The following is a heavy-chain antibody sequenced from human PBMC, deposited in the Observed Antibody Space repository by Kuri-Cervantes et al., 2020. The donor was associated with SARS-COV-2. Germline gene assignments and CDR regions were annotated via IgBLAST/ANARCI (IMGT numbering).Heavy chain of an antibody. Sequence: LRLSCNVTGDSIGNGKYYWSWIRQRPGKGLEWIGYIYYTGGTYYSPSLNSRVTISVDTFKNQFSLKMTSLTAADTALYFCARGSTTSRYHFDYWGLGTLVTVSS. CDR2: IYYTGGT. CDR3: ARGSTTSRYHFDY. D-gene: IGHD2/OR15-2a*01. CDR1: GDSIGNGKYY. J-gene: IGHJ4*02. V-gene: IGHV4-31*03.